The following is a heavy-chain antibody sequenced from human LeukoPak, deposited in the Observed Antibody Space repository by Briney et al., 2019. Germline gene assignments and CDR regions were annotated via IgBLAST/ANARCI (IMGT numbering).Heavy chain of an antibody. Sequence: QTGGSLRLSCAASGFTFSSYEMNWVRQAPGKGLEWVSYISSSGSTIYYADSVKGRFTISRDNAKNSLYPQMNSLRAEDTALYYCARRVYGSGNYYYFDYWGQGILVTVSS. V-gene: IGHV3-48*03. J-gene: IGHJ4*02. CDR1: GFTFSSYE. CDR3: ARRVYGSGNYYYFDY. CDR2: ISSSGSTI. D-gene: IGHD3-10*01.